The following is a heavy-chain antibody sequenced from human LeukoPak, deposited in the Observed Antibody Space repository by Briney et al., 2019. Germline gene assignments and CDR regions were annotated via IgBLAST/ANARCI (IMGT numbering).Heavy chain of an antibody. Sequence: SETLSLTCSASGGSISSSSYYWGWIRQPPGKGLEWIGSIYYSGSTYYNPSLKSRVTISVDTSKNQFSLRLTSVTAADTAVYYCARQTGSGLFILPGGQGTLVTVSS. CDR1: GGSISSSSYY. CDR3: ARQTGSGLFILP. V-gene: IGHV4-39*01. J-gene: IGHJ4*02. D-gene: IGHD3/OR15-3a*01. CDR2: IYYSGST.